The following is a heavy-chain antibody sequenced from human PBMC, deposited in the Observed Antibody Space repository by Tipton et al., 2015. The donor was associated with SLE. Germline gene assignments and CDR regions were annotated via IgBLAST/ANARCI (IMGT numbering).Heavy chain of an antibody. D-gene: IGHD3-3*01. Sequence: QLVQSGAEVKKPGASVKVSWKASGYTFTSYGISWVRQAPGQGLEWMGWISAYNGNTNYTQKVQGRVTMTTDTSTSTAYMELRSLRSDETAVYYCALWPITIFGVVAYYWGQGTLVTVSS. V-gene: IGHV1-18*01. CDR1: GYTFTSYG. CDR2: ISAYNGNT. J-gene: IGHJ4*02. CDR3: ALWPITIFGVVAYY.